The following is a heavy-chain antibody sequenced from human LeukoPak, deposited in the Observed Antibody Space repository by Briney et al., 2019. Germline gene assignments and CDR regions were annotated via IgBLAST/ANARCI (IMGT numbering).Heavy chain of an antibody. J-gene: IGHJ6*03. Sequence: SETLSLTCTVSGGSISSYYWSWIRQPPGKGLEWIGYIHYSGSTTYNPSLKSRVTISVDTSKNQFSLKLSSVTAADTAVYYCARGYSRFYYYYMDVWGKGTTVTVSS. CDR3: ARGYSRFYYYYMDV. D-gene: IGHD5-12*01. V-gene: IGHV4-59*01. CDR1: GGSISSYY. CDR2: IHYSGST.